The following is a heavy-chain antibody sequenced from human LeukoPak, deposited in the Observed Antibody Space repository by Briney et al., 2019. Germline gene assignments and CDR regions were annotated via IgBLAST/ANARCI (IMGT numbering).Heavy chain of an antibody. CDR1: GGSISDYY. CDR3: ARDLKSSRRSYWYFDL. V-gene: IGHV4-4*07. D-gene: IGHD3-3*01. Sequence: ASETLSLTCTVSGGSISDYYWSWIRQPAGKGLEWIGRLYSSGDTNYNPSLKSRVTMSLNTSNNHFSLILTSVTAADTAIYFCARDLKSSRRSYWYFDLWGRGIAVTVSS. CDR2: LYSSGDT. J-gene: IGHJ2*01.